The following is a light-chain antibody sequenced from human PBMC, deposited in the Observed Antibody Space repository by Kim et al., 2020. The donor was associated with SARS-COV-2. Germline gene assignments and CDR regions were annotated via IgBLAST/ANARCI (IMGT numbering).Light chain of an antibody. CDR3: NSRDSNDNVV. V-gene: IGLV3-19*01. CDR1: SLRSYY. CDR2: GKN. Sequence: VAVGQKVSITCQGDSLRSYYATWYQQKPGQAPILVIYGKNNRPSGIPDRFSGSSSGNTASLTITGTQAGDEADYYCNSRDSNDNVVFGGGTQLTVL. J-gene: IGLJ2*01.